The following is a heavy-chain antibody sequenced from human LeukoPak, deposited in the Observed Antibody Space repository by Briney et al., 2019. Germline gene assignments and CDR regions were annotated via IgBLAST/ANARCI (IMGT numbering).Heavy chain of an antibody. CDR2: MNPNSGNT. CDR3: AGVRVVVVAATPGPLDY. D-gene: IGHD2-15*01. Sequence: ASVKVSCKASGYTFTSYDINWVRQATGQGLEWMGWMNPNSGNTGYAQKFQGRVTITRNTSISTAYMELSSLRSEDTAVYYSAGVRVVVVAATPGPLDYWGQGTLVTVSS. CDR1: GYTFTSYD. V-gene: IGHV1-8*03. J-gene: IGHJ4*02.